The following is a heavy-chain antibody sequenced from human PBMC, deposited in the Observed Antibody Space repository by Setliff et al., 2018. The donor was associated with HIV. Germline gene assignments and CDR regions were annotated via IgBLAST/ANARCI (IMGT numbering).Heavy chain of an antibody. CDR2: LYYNGNT. CDR3: ATYCGGDSPCAFDI. D-gene: IGHD2-21*02. V-gene: IGHV4-30-4*08. Sequence: SETLSLTCTVSGGSISSGNYYWSWIRQPPGKGLEWIGYLYYNGNTDYNPSPKNRVSILLDTSNNHFSLKLSSVTAADTAVYYCATYCGGDSPCAFDIWGQGTMVTVSS. CDR1: GGSISSGNYY. J-gene: IGHJ3*02.